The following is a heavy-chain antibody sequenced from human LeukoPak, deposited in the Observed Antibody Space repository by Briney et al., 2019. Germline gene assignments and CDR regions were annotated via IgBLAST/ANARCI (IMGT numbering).Heavy chain of an antibody. Sequence: GALRLSCAASGFTFSSYWMSWVRQAPGKGLEWVANIKQDGSEKYYVDSVKGRFTISRDNAKNSLYLQMNSLRAEDTAVYYCARDGPYYYDSSGYYYDYWGQGTLVTVSS. J-gene: IGHJ4*02. D-gene: IGHD3-22*01. CDR2: IKQDGSEK. CDR1: GFTFSSYW. V-gene: IGHV3-7*01. CDR3: ARDGPYYYDSSGYYYDY.